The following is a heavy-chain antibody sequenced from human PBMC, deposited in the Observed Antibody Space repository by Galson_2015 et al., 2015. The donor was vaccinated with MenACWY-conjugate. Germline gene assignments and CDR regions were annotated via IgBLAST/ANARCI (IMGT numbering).Heavy chain of an antibody. D-gene: IGHD6-6*01. CDR1: GDSVSSNSAA. V-gene: IGHV6-1*01. CDR2: TYYRSKWYN. J-gene: IGHJ6*02. Sequence: CAISGDSVSSNSAAWNWIRQSPSRGLEGLGRTYYRSKWYNDYAVSVKSRITINPDTSKNQLSLQLNSVTPEDTAVYYCARDLTLAARPLGWYYYGMDVWGQGTTVTVSS. CDR3: ARDLTLAARPLGWYYYGMDV.